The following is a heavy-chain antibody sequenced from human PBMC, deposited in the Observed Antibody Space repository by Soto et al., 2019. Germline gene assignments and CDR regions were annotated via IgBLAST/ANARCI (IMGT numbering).Heavy chain of an antibody. Sequence: QVQLVQSGAEVKKPGASVKISCKTSGYSFIKNAIHWVRQAPGQRPEWMGWINVGTDKTKYSEKFQGRVTITTDTSASTAYMELPSLGSEDTAVYYCARLEAGVKLDYWGQGTPVTV. CDR3: ARLEAGVKLDY. V-gene: IGHV1-3*01. CDR1: GYSFIKNA. J-gene: IGHJ4*02. CDR2: INVGTDKT.